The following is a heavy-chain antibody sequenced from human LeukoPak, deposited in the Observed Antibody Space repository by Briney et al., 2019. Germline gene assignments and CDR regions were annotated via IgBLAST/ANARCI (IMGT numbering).Heavy chain of an antibody. V-gene: IGHV1-2*02. Sequence: ASVKVSCKASGYTFTGSYMHWVRQAPGQGLEWMGWINPNSGGTNYAQKFQGRVTMTRDTSISTAYMELSRLRSDDTAVYYCARELDYVWGSYRIDAVDIWGQGTMVTVSS. CDR3: ARELDYVWGSYRIDAVDI. D-gene: IGHD3-16*02. J-gene: IGHJ3*02. CDR2: INPNSGGT. CDR1: GYTFTGSY.